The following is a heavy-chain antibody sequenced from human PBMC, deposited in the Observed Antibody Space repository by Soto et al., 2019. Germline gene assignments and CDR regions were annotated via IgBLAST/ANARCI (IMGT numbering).Heavy chain of an antibody. Sequence: SETLSLTCTVSYGSISVSNVFWGWVRQPPGKGLEWIGNIDYSGTAYFNPSLGTRVTFPVDTSKNQFSLTLYSVTAADTAVYYCARTTGRHLDLWGQGILVTVSS. D-gene: IGHD4-4*01. CDR1: YGSISVSNVF. V-gene: IGHV4-39*01. J-gene: IGHJ5*02. CDR3: ARTTGRHLDL. CDR2: IDYSGTA.